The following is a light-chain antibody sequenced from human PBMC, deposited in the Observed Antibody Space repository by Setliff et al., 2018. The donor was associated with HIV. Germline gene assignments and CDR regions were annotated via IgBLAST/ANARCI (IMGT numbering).Light chain of an antibody. CDR3: CSYAGSTTYV. CDR1: SSDVGAHNY. V-gene: IGLV2-14*01. J-gene: IGLJ1*01. Sequence: QSALAQPASVSGSPGQSITISCTGTSSDVGAHNYVSWYQQHPGKAPKLIIYEVSNRPSGVSHRFSASKSGNTASLTISGLQAEDEADYYCCSYAGSTTYVFGTGTKVTVL. CDR2: EVS.